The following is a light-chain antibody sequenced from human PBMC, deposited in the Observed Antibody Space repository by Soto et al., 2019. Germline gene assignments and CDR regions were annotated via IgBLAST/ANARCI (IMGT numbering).Light chain of an antibody. J-gene: IGKJ4*01. CDR3: QERTDWPLT. CDR1: QSISSY. V-gene: IGKV3-11*01. Sequence: EIVLTQSPATLSLYPGERATLSCRASQSISSYLAWYQQKPGQAPRLLIYDASERATGIPARFSGSGSGTDFTLTISSLEPEDFEVYYCQERTDWPLTFGGGTMVDIK. CDR2: DAS.